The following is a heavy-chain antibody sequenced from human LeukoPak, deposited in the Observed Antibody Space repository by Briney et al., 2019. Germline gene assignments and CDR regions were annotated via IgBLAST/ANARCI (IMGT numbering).Heavy chain of an antibody. Sequence: GGSLRLSCAASGFTVSSNYMSWVRQVPGKGLEWVSVIYSGGSTYYADSVKGRFTISRDDSKNTLYLQMNRLRGEDTAVYYCARLRGYSYGLDYWGQGILVTVSS. CDR1: GFTVSSNY. CDR2: IYSGGST. J-gene: IGHJ4*02. V-gene: IGHV3-53*01. D-gene: IGHD5-18*01. CDR3: ARLRGYSYGLDY.